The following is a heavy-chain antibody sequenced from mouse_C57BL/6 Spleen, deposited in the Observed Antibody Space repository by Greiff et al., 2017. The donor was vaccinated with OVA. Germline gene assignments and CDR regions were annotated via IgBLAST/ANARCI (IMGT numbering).Heavy chain of an antibody. J-gene: IGHJ4*01. CDR2: IHPNSGST. V-gene: IGHV1-64*01. Sequence: QVQLQQPGAELVKPGASVKLSCKASGYTFTSYWMHWVKQRPGQGLEWIGMIHPNSGSTNYNEKFKSKATLTVDKSSSTAYMQLSSLTSEDSAVYSCARGKVTTAYYAMDYWGQGTSVTVSS. CDR3: ARGKVTTAYYAMDY. CDR1: GYTFTSYW. D-gene: IGHD1-2*01.